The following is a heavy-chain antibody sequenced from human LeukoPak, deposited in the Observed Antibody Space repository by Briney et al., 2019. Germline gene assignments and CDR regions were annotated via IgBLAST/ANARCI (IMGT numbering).Heavy chain of an antibody. J-gene: IGHJ5*02. V-gene: IGHV4-59*01. D-gene: IGHD5-12*01. CDR3: AAATIDNWFDP. CDR2: IYHSGST. Sequence: KPSETLSLTCSVSGGFNTHYYWTWIRPPPGKELEWIGYIYHSGSTKYNPSLKSRVTISVDTSKNQFSLKLSSVTAADTAVYYCAAATIDNWFDPWGQGTLVTVSS. CDR1: GGFNTHYY.